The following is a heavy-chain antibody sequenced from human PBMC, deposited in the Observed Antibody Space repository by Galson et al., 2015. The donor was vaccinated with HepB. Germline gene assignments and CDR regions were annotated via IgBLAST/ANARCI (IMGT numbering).Heavy chain of an antibody. CDR2: ISTSSDYT. D-gene: IGHD2-21*01. V-gene: IGHV3-11*06. Sequence: SLRLSCAASGFRFSDYYMAWIRQAPGKGLEWISYISTSSDYTNYADSVKGRFTISRDNAQNSLFLQMNTLRVEDTAVYYCARDLRPHCGTRCYLTFYYLGQGNLVPVLS. CDR3: ARDLRPHCGTRCYLTFYY. CDR1: GFRFSDYY. J-gene: IGHJ4*02.